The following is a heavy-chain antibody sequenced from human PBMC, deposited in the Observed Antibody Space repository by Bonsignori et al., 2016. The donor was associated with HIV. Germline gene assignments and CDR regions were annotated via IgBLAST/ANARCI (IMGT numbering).Heavy chain of an antibody. CDR3: VLVSAGAFQY. D-gene: IGHD3-10*01. V-gene: IGHV3-53*01. J-gene: IGHJ4*03. Sequence: WIRQPPGKGLEWVAVIYPNGDTFYGVSVRGRFTISRDTSRNTLHLQINGLRGEDTAIYFCVLVSAGAFQYWGQGTLVTVSS. CDR2: IYPNGDT.